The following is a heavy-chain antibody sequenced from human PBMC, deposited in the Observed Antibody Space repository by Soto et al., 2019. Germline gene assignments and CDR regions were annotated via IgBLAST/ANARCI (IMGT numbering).Heavy chain of an antibody. Sequence: QVQLQESGPGLVKPSETLSLTCTVSGDSISRYYWSWIRLSPGKGLEWIGYIYYSGETNYNPSVKSRVTISVDRTKNQFSLKLSSMTAADTAVYYCARDQGGEFLKGSGMDVWGQGTTVTVSS. CDR1: GDSISRYY. D-gene: IGHD3-10*01. CDR3: ARDQGGEFLKGSGMDV. CDR2: IYYSGET. J-gene: IGHJ6*02. V-gene: IGHV4-59*01.